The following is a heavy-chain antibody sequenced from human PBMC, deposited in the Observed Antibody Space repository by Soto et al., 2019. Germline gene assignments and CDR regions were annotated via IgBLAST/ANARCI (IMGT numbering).Heavy chain of an antibody. Sequence: EVQLVESGGGLVKPGGSLRLSCAASGFIFSTYSMNWVRQAPGKGLEWVSSISSSSSYIYYADSVKGRFTISRDNAKNSLYLQMNSLRAEDTAVYYCARSIRQQLVDYYYYYGMDVWGQGTTVTVSS. CDR2: ISSSSSYI. D-gene: IGHD6-13*01. J-gene: IGHJ6*02. CDR3: ARSIRQQLVDYYYYYGMDV. CDR1: GFIFSTYS. V-gene: IGHV3-21*01.